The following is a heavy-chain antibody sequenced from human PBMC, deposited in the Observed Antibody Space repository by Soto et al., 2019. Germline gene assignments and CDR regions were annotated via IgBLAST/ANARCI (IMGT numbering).Heavy chain of an antibody. V-gene: IGHV4-59*01. J-gene: IGHJ6*02. Sequence: PSETLSLTCTVSGGSISRYYWSWIRQPPGKGLEWIGYMYNTGSTVYNPPFKSRVTISVDTSKNQFSLNLNSVTAADTAVYYCARDLWGYCGTDCYPLDVWGQGTTVTVS. CDR2: MYNTGST. CDR1: GGSISRYY. D-gene: IGHD2-21*02. CDR3: ARDLWGYCGTDCYPLDV.